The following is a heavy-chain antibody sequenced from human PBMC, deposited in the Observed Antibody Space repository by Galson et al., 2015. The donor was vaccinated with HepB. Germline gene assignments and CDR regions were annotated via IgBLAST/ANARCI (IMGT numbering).Heavy chain of an antibody. CDR1: GFSLSTSGVG. D-gene: IGHD4-23*01. J-gene: IGHJ6*03. Sequence: PALVKPTQTLTLTCTFSGFSLSTSGVGVGWIRQPPGKALEWLALIYWDDDKRYSPSLKSRLTITKDTSKNQVVLTMTNMDPVDTATYYCAHLTTVVPHVYYYYYMDVWGKGTTVTVSS. V-gene: IGHV2-5*02. CDR3: AHLTTVVPHVYYYYYMDV. CDR2: IYWDDDK.